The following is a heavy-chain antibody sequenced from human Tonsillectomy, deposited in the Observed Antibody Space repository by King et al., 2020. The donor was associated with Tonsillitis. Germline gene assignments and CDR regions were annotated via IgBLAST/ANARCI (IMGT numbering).Heavy chain of an antibody. V-gene: IGHV3-48*01. Sequence: VQLVESGGGLVQPGGSLRLSCAASGFTFSSYSMNWVRQAPGKGLEWVSYISSSSSTIYYADSVKGRFTISRDNAKNSLYLQMNSLRAEDTAVYYCARDWHSGYYLGWFDPWGQGTLVTVSS. D-gene: IGHD3-22*01. CDR1: GFTFSSYS. J-gene: IGHJ5*02. CDR3: ARDWHSGYYLGWFDP. CDR2: ISSSSSTI.